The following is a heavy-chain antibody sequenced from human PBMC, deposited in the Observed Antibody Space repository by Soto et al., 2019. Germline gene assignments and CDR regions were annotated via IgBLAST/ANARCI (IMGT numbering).Heavy chain of an antibody. J-gene: IGHJ6*02. CDR2: ISSSSSTI. D-gene: IGHD6-13*01. CDR3: AREGAGDSSSWTYYYYYGMDV. CDR1: GFTFSSYS. Sequence: GGSLRLSCAASGFTFSSYSMNWVRQAPGKGLEWVSYISSSSSTIYYADSVKGRFTISRDNAKNSLYLQMNSLRDEDTAVYYCAREGAGDSSSWTYYYYYGMDVWGQGTTVTVSS. V-gene: IGHV3-48*02.